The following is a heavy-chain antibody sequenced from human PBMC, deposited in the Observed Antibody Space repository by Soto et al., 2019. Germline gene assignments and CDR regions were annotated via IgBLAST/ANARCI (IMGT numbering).Heavy chain of an antibody. D-gene: IGHD3-9*01. CDR3: ARDPTNILTGLDY. CDR1: GYTFTGYY. V-gene: IGHV1-2*02. J-gene: IGHJ4*02. Sequence: ASVKVSCKASGYTFTGYYMHWVRQAPGQGLEWMGWINPNSGGTNYAQKFQGRVTMTRDTSISTAYMELSRLRSDDTAVYYCARDPTNILTGLDYWGQGPLVTVSS. CDR2: INPNSGGT.